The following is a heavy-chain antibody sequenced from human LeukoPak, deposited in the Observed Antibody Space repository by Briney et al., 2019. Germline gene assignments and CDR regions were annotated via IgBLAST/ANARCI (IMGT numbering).Heavy chain of an antibody. J-gene: IGHJ6*02. CDR2: ISSSSSYI. CDR1: GFTLSSYS. D-gene: IGHD3-10*01. V-gene: IGHV3-21*01. CDR3: ARDDSMARGVIIYYYYYGMDV. Sequence: GGSLRLSCAASGFTLSSYSMIWVRQAPGKGLEWVSSISSSSSYIYYADSVKGRFTISRDNAKNSLYLQMNSLRAEDTAVYYCARDDSMARGVIIYYYYYGMDVWGQGTTVTVSS.